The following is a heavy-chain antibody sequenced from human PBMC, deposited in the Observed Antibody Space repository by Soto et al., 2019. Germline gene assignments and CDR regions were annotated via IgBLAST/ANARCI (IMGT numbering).Heavy chain of an antibody. J-gene: IGHJ4*02. V-gene: IGHV1-69*13. CDR1: GGTFSSYS. Sequence: SVKVSFKASGGTFSSYSINWVRPAPGQGLEWMGGIIPVLGTEDYSQKFQGRVTISADESTSTAYMELSSLRSEDAAVYYCATGTVGDSSGYWIYWRQGTLVTVSS. CDR2: IIPVLGTE. CDR3: ATGTVGDSSGYWIY. D-gene: IGHD3-22*01.